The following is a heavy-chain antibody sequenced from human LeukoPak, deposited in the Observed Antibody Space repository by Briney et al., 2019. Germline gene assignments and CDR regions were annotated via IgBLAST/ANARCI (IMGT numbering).Heavy chain of an antibody. J-gene: IGHJ4*02. V-gene: IGHV3-30*18. CDR2: ISYDGSNK. Sequence: GRSLRLSCAASGFTFSSYGMHWVRQAPGKGLEWVAVISYDGSNKYYADSVKGRFTISRDNSKNTLYLQMNSLRAEDTAVYYCAKKRSSGWYYFDYWGQGTLVTVSS. CDR3: AKKRSSGWYYFDY. CDR1: GFTFSSYG. D-gene: IGHD6-19*01.